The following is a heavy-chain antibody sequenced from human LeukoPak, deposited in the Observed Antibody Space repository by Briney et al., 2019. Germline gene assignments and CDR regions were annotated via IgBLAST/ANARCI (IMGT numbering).Heavy chain of an antibody. CDR1: GFTFSSFW. CDR2: IKQDGSEK. D-gene: IGHD3-22*01. J-gene: IGHJ4*02. CDR3: ARGSSGYYGFGYFDY. V-gene: IGHV3-7*01. Sequence: GGSLRLSCAASGFTFSSFWMSWVRQAPGKGLEWVANIKQDGSEKYYVDSVKGRFTISRDNAKNSLYLQMNSLRAEDTAVYYCARGSSGYYGFGYFDYWGQGTLVTVSS.